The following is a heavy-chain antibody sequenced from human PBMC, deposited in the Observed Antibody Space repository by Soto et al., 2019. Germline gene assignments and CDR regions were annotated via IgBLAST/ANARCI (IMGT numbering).Heavy chain of an antibody. J-gene: IGHJ4*02. CDR2: ISYDGSNK. Sequence: QVQLVESGGGVVQPGRSLRLSCAASGFTFSSYGMHWVRQAPGKGLEWVAVISYDGSNKYYADSVKGRFTISRDNSKNTLYLQMNSLRAEDTAVYYCAKDLPTSGWAPPGDYWGQGTLVTVSS. CDR3: AKDLPTSGWAPPGDY. V-gene: IGHV3-30*18. D-gene: IGHD6-19*01. CDR1: GFTFSSYG.